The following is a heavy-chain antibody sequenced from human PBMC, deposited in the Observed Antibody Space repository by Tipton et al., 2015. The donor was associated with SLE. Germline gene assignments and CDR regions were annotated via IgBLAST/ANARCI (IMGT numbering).Heavy chain of an antibody. J-gene: IGHJ4*02. Sequence: SLRLSCAASGFTFSSYEMNWVRQAPGKGLEWVSYISSSGSTIYYADSVKGRFTTSRDNAKNSLYLQMNSLRAEDTAVYYCAREGPTVTTPKDYFDYWGQGTLVTVSS. D-gene: IGHD4-17*01. CDR3: AREGPTVTTPKDYFDY. CDR2: ISSSGSTI. CDR1: GFTFSSYE. V-gene: IGHV3-48*03.